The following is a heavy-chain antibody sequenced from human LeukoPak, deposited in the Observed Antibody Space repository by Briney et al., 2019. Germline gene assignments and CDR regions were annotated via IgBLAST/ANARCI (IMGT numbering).Heavy chain of an antibody. V-gene: IGHV4-59*08. Sequence: SETQSLTCSVSGGSISTYYWSWIRQSPGKGLDWIAYIYKSGSTKYNPSLASRVTISMDMSKNQFSLNLTSVTAADTAVYYCARTRGAPVAHMWFHTWGQGILVTVSS. J-gene: IGHJ5*02. D-gene: IGHD6-19*01. CDR2: IYKSGST. CDR1: GGSISTYY. CDR3: ARTRGAPVAHMWFHT.